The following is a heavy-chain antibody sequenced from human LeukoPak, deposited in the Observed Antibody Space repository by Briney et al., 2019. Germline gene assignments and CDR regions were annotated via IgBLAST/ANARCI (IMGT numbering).Heavy chain of an antibody. CDR1: GFTFSSYW. D-gene: IGHD1-1*01. CDR2: IKEDGTHK. CDR3: ARWNTYFDY. J-gene: IGHJ4*02. Sequence: GGSLRLSCAASGFTFSSYWMSWVRQAPGKGLEWAANIKEDGTHKYYVGSVRGRFTISRDNAKNSLYLQMNSLRAEDTAVYYCARWNTYFDYWGQGTLVTASS. V-gene: IGHV3-7*01.